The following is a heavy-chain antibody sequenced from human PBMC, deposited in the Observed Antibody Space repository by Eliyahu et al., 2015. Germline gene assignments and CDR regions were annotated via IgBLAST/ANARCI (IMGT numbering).Heavy chain of an antibody. CDR1: GGSISSXSYY. CDR2: IYYSGXT. V-gene: IGHV4-39*01. J-gene: IGHJ4*02. D-gene: IGHD3-10*01. CDR3: ARLEYYYGSGGDY. Sequence: QLQLQESGPGLVKPSETXSXTXXVSGGSISSXSYYWGWIRQPPGKGLXWIGGIYYSGXTYYNPSLKSRVTISVDTSKNQFSLKLSSVTAADTAVYYCARLEYYYGSGGDYWGQGTLVTVSS.